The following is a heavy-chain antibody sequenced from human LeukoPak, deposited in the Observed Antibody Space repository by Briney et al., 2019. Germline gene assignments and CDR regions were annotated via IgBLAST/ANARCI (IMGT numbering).Heavy chain of an antibody. CDR1: GFTFSSYA. CDR2: ISSNGGST. Sequence: GGSLRLSCAASGFTFSSYAMHWVRQAPGKGLEYVSAISSNGGSTYYANSVKGRFTISRDNSKNTLYLQMGSLRAEDMAVYYCARDSKASYRGGDCYSHLFDYWGQGTLVTVSS. D-gene: IGHD2-21*02. J-gene: IGHJ4*02. V-gene: IGHV3-64*01. CDR3: ARDSKASYRGGDCYSHLFDY.